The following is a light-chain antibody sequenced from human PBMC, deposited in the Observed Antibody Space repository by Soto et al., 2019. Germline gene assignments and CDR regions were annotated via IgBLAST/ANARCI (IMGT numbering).Light chain of an antibody. Sequence: DIQMTQSPSSLSASVGDRVTITCRASQSISSYLNWYQHKPGKAPKLLIYAASSLQSGVPSRFSGSGSGTEFTLTISSLQPEDFATYYCQQSYSTLYTFGQGTKLEIK. J-gene: IGKJ2*01. CDR2: AAS. V-gene: IGKV1-39*01. CDR3: QQSYSTLYT. CDR1: QSISSY.